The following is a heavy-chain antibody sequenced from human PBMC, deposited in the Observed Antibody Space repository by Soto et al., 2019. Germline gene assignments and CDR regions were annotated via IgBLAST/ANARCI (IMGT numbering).Heavy chain of an antibody. Sequence: QVQLQQWGAGLLKPSETLSLTCAVYGGSFSGYYWSWIRQPPGKGLEWIGEINHSGSTNYNPSLQRRVTISVVPSKNQFSLKLSSVTAAAPAVYYCARWQVPLSLRGWFDPWGQGTLVTVSS. CDR2: INHSGST. CDR1: GGSFSGYY. V-gene: IGHV4-34*01. J-gene: IGHJ5*02. D-gene: IGHD4-17*01. CDR3: ARWQVPLSLRGWFDP.